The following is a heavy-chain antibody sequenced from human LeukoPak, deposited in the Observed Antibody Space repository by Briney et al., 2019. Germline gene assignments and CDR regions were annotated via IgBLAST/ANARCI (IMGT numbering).Heavy chain of an antibody. J-gene: IGHJ4*02. CDR3: ALDDRGSYSFDY. D-gene: IGHD1-26*01. V-gene: IGHV1-18*01. Sequence: TSVKVSCKASGYTFTSYGISWVRQAPGQGLEWMGWISAYNGNTNYAQKLQGRVTMTTDTSTSTAYMELRSLRSDDTAVYYCALDDRGSYSFDYWGQGTLVTVSS. CDR2: ISAYNGNT. CDR1: GYTFTSYG.